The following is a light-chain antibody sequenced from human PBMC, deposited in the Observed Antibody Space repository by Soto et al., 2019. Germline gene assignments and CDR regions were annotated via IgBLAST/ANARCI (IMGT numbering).Light chain of an antibody. V-gene: IGKV1-5*01. J-gene: IGKJ4*01. CDR2: DAS. CDR1: QSVRSW. Sequence: DIQMTQSPSTRSASVADRVTITCRASQSVRSWLAWYQQKPGRAPKFLIYDASSLESGVPSGFSGSGSGTEFTLTISNLQPDDFATYYCQQYDNYPLTFGGGTKVDIK. CDR3: QQYDNYPLT.